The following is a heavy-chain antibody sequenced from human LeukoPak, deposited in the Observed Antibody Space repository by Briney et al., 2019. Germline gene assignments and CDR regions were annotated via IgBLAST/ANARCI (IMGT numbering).Heavy chain of an antibody. D-gene: IGHD3-22*01. J-gene: IGHJ5*02. CDR1: GSSFTTYA. CDR2: MNSNTGNP. V-gene: IGHV7-4-1*02. CDR3: ARELLITRTWFDP. Sequence: GALVKVSCKASGSSFTTYAMNWVREGPGQGLEWVWRMNSNTGNPTSAQGFTGRYVYSLDTSVSTAYLQISSLDAEDTAWYYCARELLITRTWFDPWGQGTLVTVSS.